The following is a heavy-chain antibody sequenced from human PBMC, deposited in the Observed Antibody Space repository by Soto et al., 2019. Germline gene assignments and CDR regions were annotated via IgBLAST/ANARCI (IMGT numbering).Heavy chain of an antibody. CDR2: IDGGNGNT. Sequence: QVQLVQSGAEVKQPGASVKVSCKASGYTFNNYAMHWVRQAPGQRLQWMGWIDGGNGNTEYSQSLQARVTITSDTSASTAYMELYSLRSEDSAVYYCARAPLFLGGTEYYFDHWGQGTLVTVSS. D-gene: IGHD2-21*02. CDR1: GYTFNNYA. J-gene: IGHJ4*02. V-gene: IGHV1-3*01. CDR3: ARAPLFLGGTEYYFDH.